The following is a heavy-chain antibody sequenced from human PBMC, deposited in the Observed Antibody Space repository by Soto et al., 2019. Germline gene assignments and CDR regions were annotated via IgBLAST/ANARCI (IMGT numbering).Heavy chain of an antibody. D-gene: IGHD3-3*01. J-gene: IGHJ4*02. V-gene: IGHV1-69*06. CDR2: IIPFFGTT. CDR3: ARDPSGFTYGNFDY. CDR1: GGTFSNYA. Sequence: SVKVSCKASGGTFSNYAISWVRQAPGQGLEWMGGIIPFFGTTNYAQSFQGRVIMTADKSTSTVYMELSSLRSEDTAVYYCARDPSGFTYGNFDYWGQGTQVTVSS.